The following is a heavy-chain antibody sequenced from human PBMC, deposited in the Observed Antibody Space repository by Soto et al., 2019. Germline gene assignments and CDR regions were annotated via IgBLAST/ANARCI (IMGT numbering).Heavy chain of an antibody. CDR1: GGSISSSSYY. Sequence: SETLSLTCTVSGGSISSSSYYWGWIRQPPGKGLEWIGSIYYSGSTYYNPSLKSRVTISVDTSKNQFSLKLSSVTAADTAVYYCARHQGNYYGSGSYYLWFDPWGQGTLVTVSS. J-gene: IGHJ5*02. CDR3: ARHQGNYYGSGSYYLWFDP. CDR2: IYYSGST. V-gene: IGHV4-39*01. D-gene: IGHD3-10*01.